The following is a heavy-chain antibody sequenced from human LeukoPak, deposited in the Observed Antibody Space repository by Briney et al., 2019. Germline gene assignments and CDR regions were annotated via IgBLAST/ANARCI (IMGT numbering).Heavy chain of an antibody. CDR3: ARGSGSSWYFYSDY. D-gene: IGHD6-13*01. CDR1: GFTFSSFS. Sequence: PGGSLRLSCAASGFTFSSFSMNWVRQAPGKGLEWVSSISSSSSYMYYADSVKGRFTISRDNAKNSVYLQMNSLRAEDTALYYCARGSGSSWYFYSDYCGQGTLVNVSS. CDR2: ISSSSSYM. V-gene: IGHV3-21*04. J-gene: IGHJ4*02.